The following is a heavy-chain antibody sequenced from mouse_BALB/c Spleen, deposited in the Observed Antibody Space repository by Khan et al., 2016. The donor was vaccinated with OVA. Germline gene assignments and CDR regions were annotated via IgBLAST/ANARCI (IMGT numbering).Heavy chain of an antibody. J-gene: IGHJ3*01. CDR3: VNHGSSSAWFTY. D-gene: IGHD1-1*01. V-gene: IGHV1-7*01. Sequence: QVQLQQSGAELAKPGASVKMSCKASGYTFTKYWMHWVKQRPGQGLKWIGYINPSTGYTEYNQKFKDKATLTADKSSSTADMQLSSLTSEDSAIYYCVNHGSSSAWFTYWGQGTLVTVSA. CDR1: GYTFTKYW. CDR2: INPSTGYT.